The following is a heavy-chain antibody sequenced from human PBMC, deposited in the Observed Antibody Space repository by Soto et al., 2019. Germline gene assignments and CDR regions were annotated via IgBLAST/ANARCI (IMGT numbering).Heavy chain of an antibody. CDR1: GFTLSGYA. J-gene: IGHJ6*03. CDR2: ISSNGVGT. V-gene: IGHV3-64*01. CDR3: ARRARPDFYYMDV. Sequence: EVQLAESGGGLAQPGGSLRLSCAASGFTLSGYAMDWVRQAPGKGLEYVSGISSNGVGTYYANSVQGRFTISRDNSKNTVYLQMGSLRPEDMSVYYRARRARPDFYYMDVWGKGTTLTVS. D-gene: IGHD6-6*01.